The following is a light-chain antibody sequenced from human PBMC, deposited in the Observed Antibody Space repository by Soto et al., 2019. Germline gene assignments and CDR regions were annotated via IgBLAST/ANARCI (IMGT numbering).Light chain of an antibody. J-gene: IGKJ5*01. CDR2: EAS. CDR1: QGISNW. Sequence: DIPMTQSPSSVSASVGDRVTITCRASQGISNWLAWYQQKPGKAPNLLIYEASSLQSGVPSRFSGSGSGTDFNLTISSLQPEDSATYFCQQANSFPITFGQGTRLEI. CDR3: QQANSFPIT. V-gene: IGKV1-12*01.